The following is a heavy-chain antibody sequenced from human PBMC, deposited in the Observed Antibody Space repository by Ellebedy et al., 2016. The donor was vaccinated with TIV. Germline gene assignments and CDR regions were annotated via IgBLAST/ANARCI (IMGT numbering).Heavy chain of an antibody. D-gene: IGHD3-16*01. Sequence: MPGGSLRLSCTVSGGSISSSSYYWGWIRQPPGKGLEWIGSIYYSGSTYYNPSLTSRVTISVDTSKNQFSLKLSSVTAADTAVYYCARMGDNGDYVDYWGQGTLVTVSS. CDR1: GGSISSSSYY. J-gene: IGHJ4*02. CDR3: ARMGDNGDYVDY. CDR2: IYYSGST. V-gene: IGHV4-39*01.